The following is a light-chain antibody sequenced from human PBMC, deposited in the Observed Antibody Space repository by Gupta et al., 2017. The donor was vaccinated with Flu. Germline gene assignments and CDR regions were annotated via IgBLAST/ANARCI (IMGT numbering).Light chain of an antibody. CDR1: QSLNNN. J-gene: IGKJ4*01. Sequence: ATLSLSPGERATLSGRASQSLNNNFLAWYQQKPGQAPRLLISDASTRATGIPARFSGSGSGTDFTLTISSLQSEDFAVYYCQQYTNWPLTFGGGTKVEIK. CDR3: QQYTNWPLT. V-gene: IGKV3-15*01. CDR2: DAS.